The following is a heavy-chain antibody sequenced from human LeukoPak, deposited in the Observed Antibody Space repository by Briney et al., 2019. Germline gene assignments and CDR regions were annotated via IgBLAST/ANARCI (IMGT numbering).Heavy chain of an antibody. CDR3: ARHTGGIAVAGEYYFDY. D-gene: IGHD6-19*01. J-gene: IGHJ4*02. V-gene: IGHV4-39*01. Sequence: SETLSLTCTVSGGSTSSSSYYWGWIRQPPGKGLEWIGSIYYSGSTYYNPSLKSRVTISVDTSKNQFSLKLSSVTAADTAVYYCARHTGGIAVAGEYYFDYWGQGTLVTVSS. CDR2: IYYSGST. CDR1: GGSTSSSSYY.